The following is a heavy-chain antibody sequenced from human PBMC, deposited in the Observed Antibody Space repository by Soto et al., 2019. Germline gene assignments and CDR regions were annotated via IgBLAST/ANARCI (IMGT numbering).Heavy chain of an antibody. V-gene: IGHV1-18*01. Sequence: ASVKVSCKASGYTFTSYGISWVRQAPGQGLEWMGWISAYNGNTNYAQKLQGRVTMTTDTSTSTAYMELRSLRSDDTAVYYCARHTPFAYSYGYFDYWGQGTLVTVSS. CDR2: ISAYNGNT. CDR1: GYTFTSYG. D-gene: IGHD5-18*01. J-gene: IGHJ4*02. CDR3: ARHTPFAYSYGYFDY.